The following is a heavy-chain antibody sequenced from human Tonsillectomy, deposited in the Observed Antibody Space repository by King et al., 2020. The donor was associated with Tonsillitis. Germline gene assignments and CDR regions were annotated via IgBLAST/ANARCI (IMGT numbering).Heavy chain of an antibody. CDR2: IIPIFDTP. CDR1: GGXXXXYA. CDR3: ARAQXDYYDTSGSSXXXXV. Sequence: VQLVESGAEVKKPGSSVXVSCKXSGGXXXXYAISWVRQAPGQGLEWMGGIIPIFDTPNYAQRFQGRVTITADESTSTAYMELSSLRSEDTAVYYCARAQXDYYDTSGSSXXXXVXXXGXTXXVSS. V-gene: IGHV1-69*01. J-gene: IGHJ6*04. D-gene: IGHD3-22*01.